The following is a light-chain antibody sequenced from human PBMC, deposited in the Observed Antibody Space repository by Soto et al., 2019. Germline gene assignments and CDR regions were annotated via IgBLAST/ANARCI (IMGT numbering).Light chain of an antibody. J-gene: IGKJ2*01. CDR3: QPYNSYSMYT. CDR1: QSVSSW. CDR2: QAS. Sequence: DIQMTQSPSTLSASVGDRVTITCRTSQSVSSWLAWYQQRPGKAPKLLIYQASNLETGVPSRFSGSGSGTEFTLTISSLQPDDFATYYCQPYNSYSMYTFGQGTKLEIK. V-gene: IGKV1-5*03.